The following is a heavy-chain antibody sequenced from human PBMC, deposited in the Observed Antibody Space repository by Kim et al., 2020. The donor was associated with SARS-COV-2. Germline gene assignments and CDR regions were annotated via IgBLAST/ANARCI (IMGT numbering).Heavy chain of an antibody. CDR3: ATDLGQWFSCRNCYG. D-gene: IGHD3-22*01. CDR2: ITCDGTDK. CDR1: GFTFRNDA. V-gene: IGHV3-30*04. J-gene: IGHJ6*01. Sequence: GGSLRLSCAASGFTFRNDALNWVRQAPGKGQEWVSGITCDGTDKYYADSVKGRFTISIDKSKDTHNLHMNSLRMDDTAIYYCATDLGQWFSCRNCYG.